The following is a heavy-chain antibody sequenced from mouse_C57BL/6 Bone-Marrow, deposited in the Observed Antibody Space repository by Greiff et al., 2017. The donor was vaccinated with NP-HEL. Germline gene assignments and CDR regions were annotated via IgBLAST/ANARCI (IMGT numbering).Heavy chain of an antibody. Sequence: VKLQQPGAELVKPGASVKVSCKASGYTFTSYWMHWVKQRPGQGLEWIGRIHPSDSDNNYNQKFNGKATLNVDNASSTAYMRLSTLTSDDAAVYYGAIGPLTGTFDDWGQGTTLTVAS. CDR3: AIGPLTGTFDD. D-gene: IGHD4-1*01. V-gene: IGHV1-74*01. CDR2: IHPSDSDN. J-gene: IGHJ2*01. CDR1: GYTFTSYW.